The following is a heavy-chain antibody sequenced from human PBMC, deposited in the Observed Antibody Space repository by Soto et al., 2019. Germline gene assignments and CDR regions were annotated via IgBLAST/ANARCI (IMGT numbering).Heavy chain of an antibody. V-gene: IGHV3-7*01. D-gene: IGHD2-2*01. Sequence: GGSLRLSCAASGFTFSSYWMSWVRQAPGKGLEWVANIKQDGSEKYYGDSVKGRFTISRDNAKNSLYLQMNSLRAEDTAVYYCARAPSEQDFVVVPAAIQFDYWGQGTLVTVSS. CDR2: IKQDGSEK. J-gene: IGHJ4*02. CDR1: GFTFSSYW. CDR3: ARAPSEQDFVVVPAAIQFDY.